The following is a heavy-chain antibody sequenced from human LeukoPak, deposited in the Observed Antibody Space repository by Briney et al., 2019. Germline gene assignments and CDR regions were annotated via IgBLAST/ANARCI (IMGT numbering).Heavy chain of an antibody. J-gene: IGHJ4*02. CDR1: GFRFRSFA. Sequence: GRSLRLSCEASGFRFRSFAMNWVRQAPGMGLEWVAVIWYDGSNENYADSVKGRFSISRDNPKNTLYLQMNSLTAADTAVYYCAKDFSGGPGGGYFDHWGQGIPVTVSS. CDR3: AKDFSGGPGGGYFDH. CDR2: IWYDGSNE. D-gene: IGHD3-10*01. V-gene: IGHV3-33*06.